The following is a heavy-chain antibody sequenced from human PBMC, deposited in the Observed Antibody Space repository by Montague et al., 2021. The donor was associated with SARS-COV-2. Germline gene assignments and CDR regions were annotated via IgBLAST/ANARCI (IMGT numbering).Heavy chain of an antibody. J-gene: IGHJ4*02. CDR2: VLYNKGT. CDR3: VRRPHYDGLNGPPDF. Sequence: SETLSLTCTVSGVSVTDYYWSWIWQPPGKGLEWVGDVLYNKGTNFNPSLKSRVAISVDTSKNQFSLRLTSVTAADTAFYYCVRRPHYDGLNGPPDFWDQGTLVTVSS. CDR1: GVSVTDYY. V-gene: IGHV4-59*08. D-gene: IGHD3-9*01.